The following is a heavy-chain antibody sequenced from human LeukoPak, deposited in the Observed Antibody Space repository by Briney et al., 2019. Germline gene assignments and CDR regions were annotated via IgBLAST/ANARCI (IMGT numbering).Heavy chain of an antibody. J-gene: IGHJ4*02. CDR2: IYPGDYDT. CDR3: ARRRGYSYGSRGFLDY. V-gene: IGHV5-51*01. Sequence: GESLKISCKGSGYRFTDYWIGWVRQMPGKGLEWMGIIYPGDYDTRYSTSFQGQVTISADKSISTAYLQWSSLKASDTAMYYCARRRGYSYGSRGFLDYWGQGTLVTVSS. CDR1: GYRFTDYW. D-gene: IGHD5-18*01.